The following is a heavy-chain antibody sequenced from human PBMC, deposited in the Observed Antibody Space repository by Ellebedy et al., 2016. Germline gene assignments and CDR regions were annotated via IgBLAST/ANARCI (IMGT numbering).Heavy chain of an antibody. J-gene: IGHJ5*02. V-gene: IGHV1-2*04. CDR2: INPNSGGT. Sequence: ASVKVSCRASGYTFTGYFIHWVRQAPGQGLEWMGWINPNSGGTNYAQKFQGWVTMTRDTSISTAYMELGRLRSDDTAVYYCARGQYGSGTYYKGVTWFDPWGQGTLVTVSS. D-gene: IGHD3-10*01. CDR3: ARGQYGSGTYYKGVTWFDP. CDR1: GYTFTGYF.